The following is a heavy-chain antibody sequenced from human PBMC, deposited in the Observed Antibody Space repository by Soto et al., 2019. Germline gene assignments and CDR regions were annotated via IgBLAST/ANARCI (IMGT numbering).Heavy chain of an antibody. CDR3: AKDLDGIFDY. Sequence: LRLSCAASGFTFSSYGMHWVRQAPGKGLEWVAVISYDGSNKYYADSVKGRFTISRDNSKNTLYLQMNSLRAEDTAVYYCAKDLDGIFDYWGQGTMVTVYS. J-gene: IGHJ4*02. CDR2: ISYDGSNK. V-gene: IGHV3-30*18. D-gene: IGHD1-1*01. CDR1: GFTFSSYG.